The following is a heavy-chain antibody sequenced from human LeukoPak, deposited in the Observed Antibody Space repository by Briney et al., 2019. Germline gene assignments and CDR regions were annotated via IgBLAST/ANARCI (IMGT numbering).Heavy chain of an antibody. CDR3: ARVVLPYSSGFTLGY. CDR1: GYTFTGYY. J-gene: IGHJ4*02. Sequence: ASVKVSCKASGYTFTGYYMHWVRQAPGQGLEWMGRINPNSGGTNYAQKFQGRVTMTRDTSISTAYMELSRLRSDDTAVYYCARVVLPYSSGFTLGYWGQGTLVTVSP. V-gene: IGHV1-2*06. D-gene: IGHD6-19*01. CDR2: INPNSGGT.